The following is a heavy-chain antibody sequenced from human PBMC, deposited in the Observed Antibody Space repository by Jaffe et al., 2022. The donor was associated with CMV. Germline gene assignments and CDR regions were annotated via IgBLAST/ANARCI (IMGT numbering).Heavy chain of an antibody. J-gene: IGHJ4*02. CDR1: GITFSSYW. CDR2: IKQDGSEK. CDR3: ATGLGYSSGWYYFDY. D-gene: IGHD6-19*01. V-gene: IGHV3-7*01. Sequence: EVQLVESGGGLVQPGGSLRLSCAASGITFSSYWMSWVRQAPGKGLEWVANIKQDGSEKYYVDSVKGRFTISRDNAKNSLYLQMNSLRAEDTAVYYCATGLGYSSGWYYFDYWGQGTLVTVSS.